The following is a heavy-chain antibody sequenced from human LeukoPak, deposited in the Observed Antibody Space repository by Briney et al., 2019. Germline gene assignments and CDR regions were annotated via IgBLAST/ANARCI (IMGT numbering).Heavy chain of an antibody. CDR1: GFTFSSYS. CDR3: ARDRVGATTFGVRSDGFDI. D-gene: IGHD1-26*01. J-gene: IGHJ3*02. Sequence: PGGSLRLSCAASGFTFSSYSMNWVRQAPGKGLEWVSYISSSSSTIYYADSVKGRFTISRDNAKNSLYLQMNSLRVEDTAVYYCARDRVGATTFGVRSDGFDIWGQGTMVTVSS. V-gene: IGHV3-48*01. CDR2: ISSSSSTI.